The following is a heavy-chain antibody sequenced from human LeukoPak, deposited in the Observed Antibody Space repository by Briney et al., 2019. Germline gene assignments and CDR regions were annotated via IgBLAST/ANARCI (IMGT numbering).Heavy chain of an antibody. V-gene: IGHV7-4-1*02. CDR2: IKTNTWNP. J-gene: IGHJ6*03. CDR3: ARDLRIEVEDYHYCHMDV. D-gene: IGHD1-26*01. CDR1: GYTFTSYA. Sequence: ASVKVSCKASGYTFTSYAMNCVRQAPGHRLEWLGWIKTNTWNPTYSQGLTVRFVFSLDTTVSTAYLQISSLKAQDTAVYYCARDLRIEVEDYHYCHMDVWGIGTTVTLSS.